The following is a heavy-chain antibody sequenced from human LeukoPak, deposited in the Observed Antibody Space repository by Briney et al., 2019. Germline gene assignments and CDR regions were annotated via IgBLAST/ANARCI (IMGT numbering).Heavy chain of an antibody. V-gene: IGHV1-24*01. CDR3: ATEAVSLVSSGYRNFDY. CDR1: GYTFTEVS. CDR2: FDPEEGEI. D-gene: IGHD6-25*01. J-gene: IGHJ4*02. Sequence: ASVKVSCKVSGYTFTEVSMQWVRQAPGKGLEWMEGFDPEEGEIVYAQKFQGRITMTEDTSTDTAYMDLSSLRPEDTAIYYCATEAVSLVSSGYRNFDYWGQGTLVTVSS.